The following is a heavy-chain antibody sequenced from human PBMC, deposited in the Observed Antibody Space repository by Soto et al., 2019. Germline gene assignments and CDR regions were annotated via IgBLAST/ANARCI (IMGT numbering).Heavy chain of an antibody. V-gene: IGHV1-46*01. J-gene: IGHJ4*02. CDR2: VNPSGGHT. D-gene: IGHD2-21*02. CDR1: ADTFTDYY. Sequence: QVQLVQSGAEVKKPGASVKVSCKASADTFTDYYIHWVRQAAGQGLEWMGTVNPSGGHTTYAQHFLGRMTMTRDTSTSTIYMELTSLTSEDTAVYYCARGGHVVVVTAALDYWGQGTLVTVSS. CDR3: ARGGHVVVVTAALDY.